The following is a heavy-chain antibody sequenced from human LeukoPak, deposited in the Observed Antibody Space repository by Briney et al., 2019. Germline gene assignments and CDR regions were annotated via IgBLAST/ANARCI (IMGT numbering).Heavy chain of an antibody. CDR2: IHHSGRS. V-gene: IGHV4-31*02. J-gene: IGHJ4*02. Sequence: SETLSLTCTVSADSLSSGGHYWAWLRQFPGKGLESIGFIHHSGRSRHNPSLKDRVAISVDTSRKQFALKLSSVTAADTAMYYCARGGNRFGGFYFDYWGQGIQVIVSS. D-gene: IGHD3-10*01. CDR3: ARGGNRFGGFYFDY. CDR1: ADSLSSGGHY.